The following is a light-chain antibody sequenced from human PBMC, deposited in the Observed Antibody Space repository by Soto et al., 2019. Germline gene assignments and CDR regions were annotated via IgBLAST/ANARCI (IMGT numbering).Light chain of an antibody. Sequence: IVLTQSPGTVSLTPGERATLSCRASQSVSSNYLAWYQQKPGQAPRLLIYGASSRATGIPDRFSGSGSGTDFTLTISRLEPEDFAVYYCQQYGSSPMTFGHGTRLEIK. CDR3: QQYGSSPMT. CDR2: GAS. J-gene: IGKJ5*01. V-gene: IGKV3-20*01. CDR1: QSVSSNY.